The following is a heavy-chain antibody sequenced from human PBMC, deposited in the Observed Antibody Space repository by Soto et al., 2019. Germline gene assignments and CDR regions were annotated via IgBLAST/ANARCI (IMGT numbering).Heavy chain of an antibody. V-gene: IGHV4-59*01. CDR3: ARGITGTDRCNWFDP. Sequence: SETLSLTCTVSGGSIISYYWSWIRQPPGKGLEWIGYIYYSGSTNYNRSLKSRVTISVDTSKNQFSLKLSSVTAADTAVYYCARGITGTDRCNWFDPWGQGTLVTVSS. CDR1: GGSIISYY. D-gene: IGHD1-20*01. J-gene: IGHJ5*02. CDR2: IYYSGST.